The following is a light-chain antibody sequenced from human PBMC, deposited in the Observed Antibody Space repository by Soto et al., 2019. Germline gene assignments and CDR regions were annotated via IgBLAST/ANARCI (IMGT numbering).Light chain of an antibody. V-gene: IGLV2-14*03. CDR2: DVS. CDR3: GSYTSSTTYV. Sequence: QCVLTKAASGYGAPGGGSTISCTRTNSDVGGYKHVSWYRHHPGEAPKLIIYDVSNRPSGVSNRFSGSKSGNTASLSISGLQAEDEADYSCGSYTSSTTYVFGTGTKVTVL. J-gene: IGLJ1*01. CDR1: NSDVGGYKH.